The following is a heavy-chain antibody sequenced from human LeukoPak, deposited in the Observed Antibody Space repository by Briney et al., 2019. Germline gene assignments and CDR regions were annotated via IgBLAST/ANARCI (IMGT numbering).Heavy chain of an antibody. J-gene: IGHJ4*02. CDR1: GGSISSGGYS. D-gene: IGHD3-10*01. V-gene: IGHV4-30-4*07. CDR2: IYYSGST. Sequence: SETLSLTCAVSGGSISSGGYSWSWIRQPPGKGLEWIGYIYYSGSTYYNPSLKSRVTISVDTSKNQFSLKLISVTAADTALYYCAREGPHGSGIYYNPLDYWGQGALVIVSS. CDR3: AREGPHGSGIYYNPLDY.